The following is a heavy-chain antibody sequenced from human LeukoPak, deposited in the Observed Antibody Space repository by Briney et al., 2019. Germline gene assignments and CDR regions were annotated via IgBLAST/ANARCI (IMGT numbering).Heavy chain of an antibody. CDR1: GFTVSSNY. CDR2: IYSGSST. Sequence: GGSLRLYCAASGFTVSSNYMSWVRQAPGKGLEWVSIIYSGSSTYYADSVNGRFTISRDNSKNTLYLQMSSLGPEDTAVYYCAKGGASVTRYVDYWGQGTLVTVSS. J-gene: IGHJ4*02. D-gene: IGHD4-17*01. V-gene: IGHV3-66*01. CDR3: AKGGASVTRYVDY.